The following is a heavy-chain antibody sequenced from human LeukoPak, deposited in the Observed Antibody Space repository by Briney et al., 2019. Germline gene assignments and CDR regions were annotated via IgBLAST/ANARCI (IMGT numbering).Heavy chain of an antibody. Sequence: SETLSLTCTVSGGSSSSYYWSWIRRPPGKRLEWIGYIYSSGTTNFSPSLKSRVTISADASKNQFSLRLTSVTAADTAVYYCAYTRSSYYNGIYYHIDVWGKGTTVTVSS. J-gene: IGHJ6*03. CDR3: AYTRSSYYNGIYYHIDV. CDR1: GGSSSSYY. D-gene: IGHD3-10*01. CDR2: IYSSGTT. V-gene: IGHV4-4*09.